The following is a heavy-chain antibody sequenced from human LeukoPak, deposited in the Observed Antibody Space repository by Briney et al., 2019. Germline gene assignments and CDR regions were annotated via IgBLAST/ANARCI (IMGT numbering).Heavy chain of an antibody. CDR3: TKEFCGSRAAFAGGSYYDF. D-gene: IGHD2-15*01. CDR2: IGVTGDT. J-gene: IGHJ2*01. Sequence: GGSLRLSCAASGFTFSQDDFHWVRQAPGKGLEWVAAIGVTGDTYYADSVKGRFTISREDAANSLYLQMRSLGAGDTALYYCTKEFCGSRAAFAGGSYYDFRGRGALVTVSS. CDR1: GFTFSQDD. V-gene: IGHV3-13*01.